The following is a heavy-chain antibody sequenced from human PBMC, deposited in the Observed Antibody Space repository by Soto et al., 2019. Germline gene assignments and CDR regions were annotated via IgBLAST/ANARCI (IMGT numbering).Heavy chain of an antibody. CDR1: GGIFSRHS. CDR3: ARGELGYCKGGRCHSPFDY. CDR2: IIPIFGKV. V-gene: IGHV1-69*01. D-gene: IGHD3-10*01. J-gene: IGHJ4*02. Sequence: QVQLVQSGPEMKKPGSSVKVSCKVFGGIFSRHSINWVRLAPGQGLEWVGGIIPIFGKVNYAQKFQDRVKITADECTKTVYMEVTSLKPEDTAVYYCARGELGYCKGGRCHSPFDYWGQGTLVTVS.